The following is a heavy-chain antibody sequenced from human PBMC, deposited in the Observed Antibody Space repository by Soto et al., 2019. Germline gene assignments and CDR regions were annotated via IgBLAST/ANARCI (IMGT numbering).Heavy chain of an antibody. CDR2: ISGSGGST. CDR1: GFTFSSYA. Sequence: VGSLRLSCAASGFTFSSYAMSWVRQAPGKGLEWVSAISGSGGSTYYADSVKGRFTISRDNAKNTLYLQMNSLRAEDTAVYYCARAHAGYSSSWYGDSWGQGTLVTVSS. J-gene: IGHJ4*02. D-gene: IGHD6-13*01. V-gene: IGHV3-23*01. CDR3: ARAHAGYSSSWYGDS.